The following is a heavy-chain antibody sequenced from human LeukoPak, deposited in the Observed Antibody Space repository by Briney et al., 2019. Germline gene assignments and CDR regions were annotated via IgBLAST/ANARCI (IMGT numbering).Heavy chain of an antibody. J-gene: IGHJ3*02. Sequence: GGSLRLSCAASGFTFSSYAMSWVRQAPGRGLEWVSAISGGGGSTFYADSVKGRFTISRDNSKNTLYLQMNSLRAEDTAVYYCAKDRDVLNAFDIWGQGTMVTVSS. CDR2: ISGGGGST. CDR3: AKDRDVLNAFDI. D-gene: IGHD5-24*01. CDR1: GFTFSSYA. V-gene: IGHV3-23*01.